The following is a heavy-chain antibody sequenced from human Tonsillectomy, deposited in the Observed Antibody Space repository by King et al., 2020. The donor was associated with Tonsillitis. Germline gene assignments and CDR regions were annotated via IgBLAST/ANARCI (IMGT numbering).Heavy chain of an antibody. V-gene: IGHV3-30*18. D-gene: IGHD3-3*01. Sequence: VQLVESGGDVVQPGRSLRLSCAVSRFIFSNYGMHWVRQAPGKGLEWVAVTAYDGSNTYYADSVKGRFTISRDSSKNTLYLQMKSLRAEDTAVYYCAKDGGHFTIFGVVFMPRGMYVWGQGTTVTVSS. CDR1: RFIFSNYG. CDR3: AKDGGHFTIFGVVFMPRGMYV. J-gene: IGHJ6*02. CDR2: TAYDGSNT.